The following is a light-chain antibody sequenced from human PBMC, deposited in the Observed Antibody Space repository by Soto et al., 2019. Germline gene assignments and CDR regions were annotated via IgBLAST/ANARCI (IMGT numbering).Light chain of an antibody. J-gene: IGKJ4*01. V-gene: IGKV3D-15*01. CDR1: QSVSDN. CDR3: QQYNNWPLT. Sequence: EIVMKQSPATLPVSTGERATLFCQASQSVSDNLAWYQQKPGQAPSLLIYGASIRATGIPARFSGVGSGTEFTLTISSLQSEDFAVYYCQQYNNWPLTFGGGTKVDIK. CDR2: GAS.